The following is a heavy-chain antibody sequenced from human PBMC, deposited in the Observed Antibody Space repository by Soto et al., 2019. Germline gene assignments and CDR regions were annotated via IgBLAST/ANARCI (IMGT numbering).Heavy chain of an antibody. J-gene: IGHJ6*02. CDR1: GFTFSSYS. CDR3: ARGDGVGIVAYTRDYYYGMDV. CDR2: ISSSSSYI. Sequence: PGGSLRLSCAASGFTFSSYSMNWVRQAPGKGLEWVSSISSSSSYIYYADSVKGRFTISRDNAKNSLYLQMNSLRAEDTAVYYCARGDGVGIVAYTRDYYYGMDVWGQGTTVTVSS. D-gene: IGHD5-12*01. V-gene: IGHV3-21*01.